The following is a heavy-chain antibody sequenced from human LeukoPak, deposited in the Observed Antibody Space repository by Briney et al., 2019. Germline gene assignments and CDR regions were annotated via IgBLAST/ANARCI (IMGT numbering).Heavy chain of an antibody. V-gene: IGHV1-8*03. CDR1: GGTFSSYA. Sequence: GASVKVSCKASGGTFSSYAISWVRQATGQGLEWMGWMNPNSGNTGYAQKFQGRVTITRNTSISTAYMELSSLRSEDTAVYYCARGLKAAGIYYYYYMDVWGKGTTVTVSS. D-gene: IGHD6-13*01. CDR2: MNPNSGNT. CDR3: ARGLKAAGIYYYYYMDV. J-gene: IGHJ6*03.